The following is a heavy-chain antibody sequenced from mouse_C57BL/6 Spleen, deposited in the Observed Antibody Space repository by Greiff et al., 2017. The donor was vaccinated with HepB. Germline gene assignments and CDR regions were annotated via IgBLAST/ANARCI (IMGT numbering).Heavy chain of an antibody. J-gene: IGHJ3*01. CDR1: GYAFSSSW. CDR2: IYPGDGDT. D-gene: IGHD2-1*01. Sequence: VQLQQSGPELVKPGASVKISCKASGYAFSSSWMNWVKQRPGKGLEWIGRIYPGDGDTNYNGKFKGKATLTADKSSSTAYMQLSSLTSEDSAVYFCATTMAPPGFAYWGQGTLVTVSA. CDR3: ATTMAPPGFAY. V-gene: IGHV1-82*01.